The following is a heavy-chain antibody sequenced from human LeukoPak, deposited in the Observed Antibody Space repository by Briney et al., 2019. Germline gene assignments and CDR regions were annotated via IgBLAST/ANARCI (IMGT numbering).Heavy chain of an antibody. J-gene: IGHJ4*02. Sequence: ASVTVSCKASGYTFTGYYMHWVRQAPGQGLEWMGWINPNSGGTNYAQKFQGRVTMTRDTSISTAYMELSGLRSDDTAVYYCARDPYSGYDLFDYWGQGTLVTVSS. D-gene: IGHD5-12*01. CDR1: GYTFTGYY. V-gene: IGHV1-2*02. CDR3: ARDPYSGYDLFDY. CDR2: INPNSGGT.